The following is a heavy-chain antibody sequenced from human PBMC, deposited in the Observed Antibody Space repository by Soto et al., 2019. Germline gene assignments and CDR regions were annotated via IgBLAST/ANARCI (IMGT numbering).Heavy chain of an antibody. CDR1: GSTFSKYW. J-gene: IGHJ5*01. Sequence: GESLKISCKVSGSTFSKYWIAWVRQKPGKGLEWMGIIYPGDSATRYSPSFQGQVTISADNSISTASLRWSSLKASDTAMYYCARTYFFDAGPYYSDSWGQGTLVTVYS. CDR3: ARTYFFDAGPYYSDS. D-gene: IGHD3-22*01. V-gene: IGHV5-51*01. CDR2: IYPGDSAT.